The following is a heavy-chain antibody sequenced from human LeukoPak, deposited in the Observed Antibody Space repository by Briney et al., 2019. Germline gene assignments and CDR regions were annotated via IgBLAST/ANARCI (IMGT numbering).Heavy chain of an antibody. CDR2: ISYDGSNK. Sequence: PGGSLRLSCAASGFTFSSYGMHWVRQAPGKGLEWVAVISYDGSNKYYADSVKGRFTISRDNAKNSLYLQMNSLRAEDTAVYYCARDAVLYYYGSGSYSFDYWGQGTLVTVSS. J-gene: IGHJ4*02. CDR1: GFTFSSYG. V-gene: IGHV3-30*03. D-gene: IGHD3-10*01. CDR3: ARDAVLYYYGSGSYSFDY.